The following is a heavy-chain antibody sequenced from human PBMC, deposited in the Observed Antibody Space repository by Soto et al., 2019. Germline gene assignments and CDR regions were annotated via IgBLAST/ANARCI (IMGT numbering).Heavy chain of an antibody. V-gene: IGHV1-8*01. Sequence: ASVKVSCKASGYTFTSYDINWVRQATGQGLEWMGWMNPNSGNTGYAQKFQGRVTMTRNTSISTAYMELSSLRSEDTAVYYCARVKTDYDFWSGYYYFDYWGQGTLVTVS. CDR3: ARVKTDYDFWSGYYYFDY. CDR2: MNPNSGNT. CDR1: GYTFTSYD. J-gene: IGHJ4*02. D-gene: IGHD3-3*01.